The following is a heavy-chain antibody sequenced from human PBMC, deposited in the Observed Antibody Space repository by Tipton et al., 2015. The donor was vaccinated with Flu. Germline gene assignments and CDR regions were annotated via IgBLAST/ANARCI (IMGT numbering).Heavy chain of an antibody. CDR1: GFTFSSYA. Sequence: SLRLSCAASGFTFSSYAMSWVRQAPGKGLEWVSAISGSGGSTYYADSVKGRFTISRDNSKNTLYLQMNSLRAEDTAVYYCAKDWGITIFGEAFDYWGQGTLVTVSS. CDR3: AKDWGITIFGEAFDY. D-gene: IGHD3-3*01. V-gene: IGHV3-23*01. J-gene: IGHJ4*02. CDR2: ISGSGGST.